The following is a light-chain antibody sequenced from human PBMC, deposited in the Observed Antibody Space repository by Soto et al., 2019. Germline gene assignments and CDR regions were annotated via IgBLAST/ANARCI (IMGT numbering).Light chain of an antibody. V-gene: IGKV1-5*03. CDR2: KAS. J-gene: IGKJ4*01. Sequence: DIKMTQPPSTLSGSVGDRVTITCRASQTISSWLAWYQQKPGKAPKLLIYKASTLKSGVPSRFSGSGSGTEFTLTISSLQPDDFATYYCQQLNKYPSPFGGGTKVDIK. CDR1: QTISSW. CDR3: QQLNKYPSP.